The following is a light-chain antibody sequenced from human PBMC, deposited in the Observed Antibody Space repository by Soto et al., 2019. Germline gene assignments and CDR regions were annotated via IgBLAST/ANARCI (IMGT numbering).Light chain of an antibody. CDR3: SSYRSSSSLAV. CDR1: RSDIGGYNF. J-gene: IGLJ3*02. CDR2: DVT. V-gene: IGLV2-14*03. Sequence: QSVLTQPASVSGSPGQSITISCSGTRSDIGGYNFVSWYQQHPGKAPKLIIYDVTSRPSGVSHRFSGSKSGNTASLTISGLQADDEADYYCSSYRSSSSLAVFGGGTKLTVL.